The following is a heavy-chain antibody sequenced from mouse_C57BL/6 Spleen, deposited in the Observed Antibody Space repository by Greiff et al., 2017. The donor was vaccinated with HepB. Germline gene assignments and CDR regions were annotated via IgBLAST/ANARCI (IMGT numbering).Heavy chain of an antibody. J-gene: IGHJ3*01. Sequence: QVQLQQSGAELVKPGASVKMSCKASGYTFTSDWITWVKQRPGQGLEWIGDIYPGSGSTNYNEKFKSKATLTVDTSSSTAYMQLSSLTSEDSAVYYCARSGSSYWAYWGQGTLVTVSA. CDR2: IYPGSGST. V-gene: IGHV1-55*01. CDR3: ARSGSSYWAY. CDR1: GYTFTSDW. D-gene: IGHD1-1*01.